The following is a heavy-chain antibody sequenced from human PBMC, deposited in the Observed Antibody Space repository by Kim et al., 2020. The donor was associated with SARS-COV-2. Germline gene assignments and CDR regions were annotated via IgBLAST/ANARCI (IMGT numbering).Heavy chain of an antibody. CDR3: ARVLYYGSGSYGVEPYDY. D-gene: IGHD3-10*01. J-gene: IGHJ4*02. CDR1: GYTFTSYG. V-gene: IGHV1-18*01. Sequence: ASVKVSCKASGYTFTSYGISWVRQAPGQGLEWMGWISAYNGNTNYAQKLQGRVTMTTDTSTSAAYMELRSLRSDDTAVYYCARVLYYGSGSYGVEPYDYWGQGTLVTVSS. CDR2: ISAYNGNT.